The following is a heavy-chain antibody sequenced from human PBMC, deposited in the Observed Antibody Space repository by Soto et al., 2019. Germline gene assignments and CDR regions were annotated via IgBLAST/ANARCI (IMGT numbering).Heavy chain of an antibody. Sequence: QVQLVQSGAEVKKPGSSVKVSCKTSGGTFSTYTLSWVRQAAGQGLEWMGRIIPVLDKANYAQKFQGRVTITADRSTSTAYMELSRPRSEDTAIYYCARGAADGASAVHYWGLGTLVSVSS. J-gene: IGHJ4*01. CDR3: ARGAADGASAVHY. D-gene: IGHD4-17*01. CDR1: GGTFSTYT. CDR2: IIPVLDKA. V-gene: IGHV1-69*02.